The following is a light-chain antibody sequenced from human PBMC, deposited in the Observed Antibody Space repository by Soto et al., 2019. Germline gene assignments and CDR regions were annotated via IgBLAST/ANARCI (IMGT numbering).Light chain of an antibody. Sequence: QSVLTQPPSASGSPGQSVTISCTGSSSDVGAYYSVSWYQQHPGKAPKLMIYEVTKRPSGVPDRFPGSKSGSTASLTVSGLQTEDEADYYCSSYAGINNLAVFGTGTKLTVL. CDR2: EVT. CDR1: SSDVGAYYS. V-gene: IGLV2-8*01. CDR3: SSYAGINNLAV. J-gene: IGLJ1*01.